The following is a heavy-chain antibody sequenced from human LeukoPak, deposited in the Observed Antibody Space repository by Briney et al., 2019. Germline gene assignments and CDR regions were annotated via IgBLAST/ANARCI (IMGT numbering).Heavy chain of an antibody. CDR3: ARGPNPYYYDSSGYDY. Sequence: SETLSLTCTVSGGSISSGGYYWSWIRQPPGKGLEWIGEINHSGSTNYNPSLKSRVTISVDTSKNQFSLKLSSVTAADTAVYYCARGPNPYYYDSSGYDYWGQGTLVTVSS. V-gene: IGHV4-39*07. CDR1: GGSISSGGYY. D-gene: IGHD3-22*01. CDR2: INHSGST. J-gene: IGHJ4*02.